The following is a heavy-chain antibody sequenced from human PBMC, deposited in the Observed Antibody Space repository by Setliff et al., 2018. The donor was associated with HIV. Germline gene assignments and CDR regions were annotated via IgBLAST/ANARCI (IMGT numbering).Heavy chain of an antibody. Sequence: SVKVSCKASGGAFSSYAISWVRQAPGQGLEWMGGIIPILAITNYAQKFQGRVTITADRSSGTAHMELSSLRSEYTAVYYCARDSAVPSLYHYYYMDVWGEGTTVTVSS. D-gene: IGHD6-19*01. CDR3: ARDSAVPSLYHYYYMDV. J-gene: IGHJ6*03. CDR2: IIPILAIT. CDR1: GGAFSSYA. V-gene: IGHV1-69*10.